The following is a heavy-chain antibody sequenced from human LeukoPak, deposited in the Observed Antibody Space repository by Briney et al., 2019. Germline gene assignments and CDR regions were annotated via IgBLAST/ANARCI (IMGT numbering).Heavy chain of an antibody. Sequence: TLSLTCTVSGGSISSGDYYWSWIRQPPGKGLEWIGYIYYSGMTYYNPSLESRVTISVDTSKNQFSLKLSSVTAADTAVYYCARDRPLTYYYDSSGYSDAFDIWGQGTMVTVSS. CDR1: GGSISSGDYY. V-gene: IGHV4-30-4*08. D-gene: IGHD3-22*01. CDR3: ARDRPLTYYYDSSGYSDAFDI. J-gene: IGHJ3*02. CDR2: IYYSGMT.